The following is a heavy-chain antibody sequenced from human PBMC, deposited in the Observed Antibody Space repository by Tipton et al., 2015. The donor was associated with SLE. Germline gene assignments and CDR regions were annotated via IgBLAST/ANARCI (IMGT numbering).Heavy chain of an antibody. CDR1: GGSISSNKW. CDR3: ARDGDYSDSIYKWFDS. J-gene: IGHJ5*01. CDR2: IYHSGST. D-gene: IGHD4-11*01. V-gene: IGHV4-4*02. Sequence: GLVKPSGTLSLTCAVSGGSISSNKWWSWVRQAPGKGLEWIGEIYHSGSTNYNPSLKSRVTISVDKSKNQFSLKLSSVTAADTAVYYCARDGDYSDSIYKWFDSWGQGTLVTVSS.